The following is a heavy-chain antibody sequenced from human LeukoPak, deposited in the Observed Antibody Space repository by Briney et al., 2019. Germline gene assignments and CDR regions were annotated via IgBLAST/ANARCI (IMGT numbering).Heavy chain of an antibody. D-gene: IGHD5-18*01. CDR3: ARDRGYSYGTDTDAFDI. Sequence: SETLSLTCTVSGGSISSSSYYWGWIRQPPGKGLEWIGSIYYSGSTYYNPSLKSRVTISVDTSKNQFSLKLSSVTAADTAVYYCARDRGYSYGTDTDAFDIWGQGTMVTVSS. J-gene: IGHJ3*02. CDR2: IYYSGST. V-gene: IGHV4-39*07. CDR1: GGSISSSSYY.